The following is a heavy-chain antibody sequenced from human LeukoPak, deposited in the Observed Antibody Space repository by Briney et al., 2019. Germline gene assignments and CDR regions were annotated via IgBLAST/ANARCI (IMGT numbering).Heavy chain of an antibody. CDR1: GFTFSSYS. Sequence: GGSLRLSCAASGFTFSSYSMNWVRQAPGKGLEWVSYISSSSSTIYYADSVKGRFTISRDNAKNSLYLQMNSLRAEDTAVYYCARRLQTRYYYYMDVWGKGTTVNVPS. J-gene: IGHJ6*03. CDR2: ISSSSSTI. V-gene: IGHV3-48*04. D-gene: IGHD5-24*01. CDR3: ARRLQTRYYYYMDV.